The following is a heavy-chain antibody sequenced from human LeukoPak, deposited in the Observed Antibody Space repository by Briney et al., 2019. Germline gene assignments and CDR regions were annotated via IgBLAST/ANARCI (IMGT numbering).Heavy chain of an antibody. V-gene: IGHV1-24*01. CDR1: VYTLTELS. Sequence: ASVKVSCKVSVYTLTELSMHWVRQAPGKGLEWMGGFDPEDGETIYAQKFQGRVTMTEDTSTDTAYMELSSLRSEDTAVYYCATARGYSYGLGRDYLDHWGQGTLVTVSS. CDR3: ATARGYSYGLGRDYLDH. J-gene: IGHJ4*02. D-gene: IGHD5-18*01. CDR2: FDPEDGET.